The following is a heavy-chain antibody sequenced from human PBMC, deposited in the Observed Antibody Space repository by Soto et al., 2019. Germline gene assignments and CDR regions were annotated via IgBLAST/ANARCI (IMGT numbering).Heavy chain of an antibody. CDR1: GFPFTTYG. J-gene: IGHJ4*02. V-gene: IGHV3-30*03. Sequence: QVQLVESGGGVVQPGRSLRLSCAASGFPFTTYGMHWVREGPGKGLEWVAVISYDGSNNYYADAVKVRFTISRDNSKNTLYRQMNSLRPEDTALYYCVGGQYYFDYRGQGTLVTVSS. D-gene: IGHD3-10*01. CDR3: VGGQYYFDY. CDR2: ISYDGSNN.